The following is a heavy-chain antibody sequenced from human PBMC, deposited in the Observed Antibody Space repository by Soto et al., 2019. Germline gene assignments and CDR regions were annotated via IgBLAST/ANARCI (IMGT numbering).Heavy chain of an antibody. D-gene: IGHD3-22*01. CDR3: ARDAYYYDSSGYYYPSDY. V-gene: IGHV1-18*01. CDR1: GYTFTSYG. Sequence: VSCKASGYTFTSYGISWVRQAPGQGLEWMGWISAYNGNTNYAQKLQGRVTMTTDTSTSTAYMELRSLRSDDTAVYYCARDAYYYDSSGYYYPSDYWGQGTLVTVSS. CDR2: ISAYNGNT. J-gene: IGHJ4*02.